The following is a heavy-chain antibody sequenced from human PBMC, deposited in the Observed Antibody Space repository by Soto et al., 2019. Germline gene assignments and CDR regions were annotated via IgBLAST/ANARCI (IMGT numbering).Heavy chain of an antibody. Sequence: SETLSLTCTVSGGSISSISYYWGWIRQPPGKGLEWIGSIYYSGSTYYNPSLKSRVTISVDTSKNQFSLKLSSVTAADTAVYYCTRSAVRPSGGLIGPFDYWGQGTVVTVSS. D-gene: IGHD3-16*02. CDR3: TRSAVRPSGGLIGPFDY. CDR1: GGSISSISYY. J-gene: IGHJ4*02. V-gene: IGHV4-39*01. CDR2: IYYSGST.